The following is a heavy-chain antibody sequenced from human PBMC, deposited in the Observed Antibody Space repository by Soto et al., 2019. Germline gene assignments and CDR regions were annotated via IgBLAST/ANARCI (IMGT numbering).Heavy chain of an antibody. V-gene: IGHV1-18*01. D-gene: IGHD2-21*02. Sequence: GASVKVSCKASGYTFTSYGISWVRQAPGQGLEWMGWISAYNGNTNYAQKLQGRVTMTTDTSTGTAYMELRSLRSDDTAVYYCARVEEIPAYCGGDCYSGGFDYWGQGTLVTVSS. CDR3: ARVEEIPAYCGGDCYSGGFDY. J-gene: IGHJ4*02. CDR1: GYTFTSYG. CDR2: ISAYNGNT.